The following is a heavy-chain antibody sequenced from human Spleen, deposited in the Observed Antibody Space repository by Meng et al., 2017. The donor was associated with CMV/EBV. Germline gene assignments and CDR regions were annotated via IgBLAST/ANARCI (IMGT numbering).Heavy chain of an antibody. J-gene: IGHJ4*02. CDR1: GFTFSDYY. Sequence: LRLSCAASGFTFSDYYMTWIRQAPGKGLEWVSFISGRANTIYYADSVKGRFTISRDNAKNSLHLQMNSLRAEDTAVYYCTRGQAGGSWGQGTLVTVSS. D-gene: IGHD3-16*01. CDR3: TRGQAGGS. CDR2: ISGRANTI. V-gene: IGHV3-11*04.